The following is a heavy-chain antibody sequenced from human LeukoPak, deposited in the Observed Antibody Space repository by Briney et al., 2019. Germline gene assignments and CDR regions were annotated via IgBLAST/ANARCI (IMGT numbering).Heavy chain of an antibody. J-gene: IGHJ5*02. CDR3: ARKGLLGSGKPWFDP. Sequence: ASVKVSCKASGYTFTSYDINWVRQASGQGLEWMGWMNPNSGNTASAQKFQGRVTMTRNTSISTAYIELTGLRSEDTAIYFCARKGLLGSGKPWFDPWGQGTLVTVSS. CDR1: GYTFTSYD. CDR2: MNPNSGNT. D-gene: IGHD2-15*01. V-gene: IGHV1-8*01.